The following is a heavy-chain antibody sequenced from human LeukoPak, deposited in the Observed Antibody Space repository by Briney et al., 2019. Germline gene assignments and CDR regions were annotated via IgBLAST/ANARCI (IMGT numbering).Heavy chain of an antibody. Sequence: GGSLRLSCAASGFTFSSYAMSWVRQAPGKGLEWVSAITGSGGNTYYADSVKGRFTISRDNSRNTLFLQMNSLSAEDTAVYYCAKESPVGDLWSGHQCWGQGTLVTVSS. D-gene: IGHD3-3*01. CDR1: GFTFSSYA. J-gene: IGHJ4*02. CDR3: AKESPVGDLWSGHQC. CDR2: ITGSGGNT. V-gene: IGHV3-23*01.